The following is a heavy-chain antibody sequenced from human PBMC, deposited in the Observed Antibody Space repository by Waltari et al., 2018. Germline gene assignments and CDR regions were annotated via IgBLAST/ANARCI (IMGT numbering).Heavy chain of an antibody. V-gene: IGHV4-39*01. CDR3: ARHPQYHGFLWFGEDHYGMDV. CDR2: INYRGGT. D-gene: IGHD3-10*01. Sequence: QLQLQESGPGLVKPSETLSLTCTVSGGSISSNNYYWGWIRQPPGKGLEGVGTINYRGGTYYNPSLKSRVTISVDASKNQFSLKLRSVTAADTAVYFCARHPQYHGFLWFGEDHYGMDVWGQGTTVTVSS. CDR1: GGSISSNNYY. J-gene: IGHJ6*02.